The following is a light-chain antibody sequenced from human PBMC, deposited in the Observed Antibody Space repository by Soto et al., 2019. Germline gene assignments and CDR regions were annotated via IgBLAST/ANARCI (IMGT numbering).Light chain of an antibody. CDR2: SIN. Sequence: QSVLTQTPSASGTPGQRVTISCSGSSSNIGSNSVYWYQQLPGTAPKLLIYSINQRPSGVPDRFSGSKSGTSASLAISGLRSEDEADYYCAAWDDSLSGRVFGGGTKVTVL. J-gene: IGLJ3*02. V-gene: IGLV1-47*02. CDR3: AAWDDSLSGRV. CDR1: SSNIGSNS.